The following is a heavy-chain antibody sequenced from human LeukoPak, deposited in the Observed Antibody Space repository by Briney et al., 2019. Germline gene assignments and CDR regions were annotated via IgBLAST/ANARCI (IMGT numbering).Heavy chain of an antibody. CDR1: GFIFSSHG. CDR2: ISPSGDIT. Sequence: GGSLRLSCAASGFIFSSHGLNWVRQAPGKGLEWVSGISPSGDITYYADSVKGRFTISRDNSKNTVYLQMDSLRFEDAAVYYCAKFYHYYYYYMDVWGKGTTVTISS. CDR3: AKFYHYYYYYMDV. V-gene: IGHV3-23*01. J-gene: IGHJ6*03.